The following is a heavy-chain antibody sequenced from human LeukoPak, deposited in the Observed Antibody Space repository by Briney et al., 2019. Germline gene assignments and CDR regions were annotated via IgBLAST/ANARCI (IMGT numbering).Heavy chain of an antibody. J-gene: IGHJ4*02. CDR2: INHSGST. CDR3: ARGQRITMTD. Sequence: SETLSLTCAVYGGSFSAYYWSWIRQPPGKGREWSGEINHSGSTNYNPSLKSRVAISVDTSRNQFSLRLSSVTAADTAVYYCARGQRITMTDWGQGTLVTVSS. V-gene: IGHV4-34*01. D-gene: IGHD3-22*01. CDR1: GGSFSAYY.